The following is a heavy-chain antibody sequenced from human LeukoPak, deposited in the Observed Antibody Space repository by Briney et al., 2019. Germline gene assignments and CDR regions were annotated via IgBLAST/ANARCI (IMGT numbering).Heavy chain of an antibody. CDR2: INSDGSST. CDR3: ARDRDYYGSGSSFDP. J-gene: IGHJ5*02. Sequence: GGSLRLSCAASGFTFSSYWMHWVRQAPGKGLVWVSRINSDGSSTSYADSVKGRFTISRDNAKNTLYLQMNSLRAEDTAVYYCARDRDYYGSGSSFDPWGQETLVTVSS. D-gene: IGHD3-10*01. CDR1: GFTFSSYW. V-gene: IGHV3-74*01.